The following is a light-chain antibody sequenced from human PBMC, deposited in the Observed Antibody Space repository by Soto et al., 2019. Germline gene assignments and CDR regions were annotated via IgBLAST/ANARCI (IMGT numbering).Light chain of an antibody. CDR3: QQYGSSPPWT. CDR1: ESVGTY. J-gene: IGKJ1*01. Sequence: ILLTQSPCTLSXXPXXXXXXXCRASESVGTYLAWFQQKPGQAPRLLIYAASSRATGIPDRFSGSGSGADFTLTISRLEPEDFAVYYCQQYGSSPPWTFGQGTKVDI. CDR2: AAS. V-gene: IGKV3-20*01.